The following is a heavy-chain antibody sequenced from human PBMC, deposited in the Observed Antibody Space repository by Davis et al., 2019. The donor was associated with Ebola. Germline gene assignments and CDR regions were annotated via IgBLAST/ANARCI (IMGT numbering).Heavy chain of an antibody. J-gene: IGHJ4*02. D-gene: IGHD4-23*01. CDR3: ARGLLRWPN. CDR1: GGSISSYY. Sequence: GSLRLSCTVSGGSISSYYWSWIRQPPGKGLEWIGYIYYSGSTNSNPSLKSRVTISVDTSKNQFSLKLSSVTAADTAVYYCARGLLRWPNWGQGTLVTVSP. CDR2: IYYSGST. V-gene: IGHV4-59*12.